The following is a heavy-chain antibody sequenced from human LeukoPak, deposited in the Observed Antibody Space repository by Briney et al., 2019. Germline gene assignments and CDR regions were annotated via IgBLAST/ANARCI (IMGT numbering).Heavy chain of an antibody. CDR3: ARRGRNSSGWQDYL. CDR1: GGSISSYY. Sequence: SETLSLTSTVPGGSISSYYWSWIRQPPGKGMEWIANIYHTGSTNYNPSLSSRVTISIDTAKNQFSLKLTSVTAADTAVYYCARRGRNSSGWQDYLWGQGTLVTVSS. V-gene: IGHV4-59*01. D-gene: IGHD6-25*01. CDR2: IYHTGST. J-gene: IGHJ4*02.